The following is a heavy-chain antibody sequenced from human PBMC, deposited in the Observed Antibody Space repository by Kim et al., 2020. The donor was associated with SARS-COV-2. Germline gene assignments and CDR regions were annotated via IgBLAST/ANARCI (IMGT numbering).Heavy chain of an antibody. Sequence: ASVKVSCKASGYTFTSYGISWVRQAPGQGLEWMGWISAYNGNTNYAQKLQGRVTMTTDTSTSTAYMELRSLRSDDTAVYYCARGGYDFWSGYYCDYWGQGTLVTVSS. CDR2: ISAYNGNT. V-gene: IGHV1-18*01. D-gene: IGHD3-3*01. CDR3: ARGGYDFWSGYYCDY. CDR1: GYTFTSYG. J-gene: IGHJ4*02.